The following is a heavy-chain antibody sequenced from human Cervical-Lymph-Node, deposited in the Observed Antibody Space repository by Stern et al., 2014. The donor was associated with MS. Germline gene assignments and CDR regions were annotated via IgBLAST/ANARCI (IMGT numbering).Heavy chain of an antibody. CDR3: ARDHDCSGGSCYSNWFDP. Sequence: VQLLQSGAEVKKPGSSVKVSCKASGGTFSSYAISWVRQAPGQGLEWMGGIIPIFGTANYAQKFQGRVTITADESTSTAYMELSSLRSEDTAVYYCARDHDCSGGSCYSNWFDPWGQGTLVTVSS. D-gene: IGHD2-15*01. CDR2: IIPIFGTA. J-gene: IGHJ5*02. CDR1: GGTFSSYA. V-gene: IGHV1-69*01.